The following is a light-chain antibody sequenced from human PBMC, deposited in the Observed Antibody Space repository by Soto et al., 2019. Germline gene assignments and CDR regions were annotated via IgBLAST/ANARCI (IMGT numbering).Light chain of an antibody. Sequence: QSVLTQPPSASGSPGQSVTISRTGTSSDVGAYNYVSWYQQHPGKAPKLMIYEVSKRPSGVPDRFSGSKSGNTASLTVSGLQAEDEADYYCSSYAGSNNYVFGTGTKVTV. V-gene: IGLV2-8*01. J-gene: IGLJ1*01. CDR2: EVS. CDR1: SSDVGAYNY. CDR3: SSYAGSNNYV.